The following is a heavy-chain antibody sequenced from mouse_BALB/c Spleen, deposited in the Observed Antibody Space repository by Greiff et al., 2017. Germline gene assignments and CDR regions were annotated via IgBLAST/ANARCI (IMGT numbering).Heavy chain of an antibody. CDR2: ISSGSSTI. CDR3: AREGFYYGNYGFAY. CDR1: GFTFSSFG. J-gene: IGHJ3*01. Sequence: EVQVVESGGGLVQPGGSRKLSCAASGFTFSSFGMHWVRQAPEKGLEWVAYISSGSSTIYYADTVKGRFTISRDNPKNTLFLQMTSLRSEDTAMYYCAREGFYYGNYGFAYWGQGTLVTVSA. D-gene: IGHD2-1*01. V-gene: IGHV5-17*02.